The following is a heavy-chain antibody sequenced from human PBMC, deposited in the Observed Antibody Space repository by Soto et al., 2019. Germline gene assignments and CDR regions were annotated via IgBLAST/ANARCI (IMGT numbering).Heavy chain of an antibody. V-gene: IGHV3-21*01. CDR3: ARDLWENNWCYFAPYYYYYYGMDV. CDR2: ISSSSSYI. Sequence: GGSLRLSCAASGFTFSSYSMNWVRQAPGKGLEWVSSISSSSSYIYYADSVKGRFTISRDNAKNSLYLQMNSLRAEDTAVYYCARDLWENNWCYFAPYYYYYYGMDVWGQGTTVTVSS. D-gene: IGHD1-20*01. CDR1: GFTFSSYS. J-gene: IGHJ6*02.